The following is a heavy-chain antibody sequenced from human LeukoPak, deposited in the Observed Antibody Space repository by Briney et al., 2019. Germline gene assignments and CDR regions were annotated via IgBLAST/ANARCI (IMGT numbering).Heavy chain of an antibody. CDR1: GFTFSSYG. V-gene: IGHV3-30*02. J-gene: IGHJ4*02. CDR3: ARDRDDSSGYYRETLFDY. D-gene: IGHD3-22*01. CDR2: IRYDGSNK. Sequence: PGGSLRLSCAASGFTFSSYGMHWVRQAPGKGLEWVAFIRYDGSNKYYADSVKGRFTISRDNSKNTLYLQMSSLRAEDTAVYYCARDRDDSSGYYRETLFDYWGQGTLVTVSS.